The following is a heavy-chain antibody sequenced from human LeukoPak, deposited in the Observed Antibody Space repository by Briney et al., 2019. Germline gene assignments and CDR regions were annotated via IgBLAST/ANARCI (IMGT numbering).Heavy chain of an antibody. Sequence: PGRSLRLSCAASGFTFHDYAMHWVRQAPGKGLEWVSGLSWSGATIGYADSVKGRFTISRDNARNSLYLQMNSLRAEDTAFYYCAKGDTSSWFPYFDFWGQGTLVTVSS. J-gene: IGHJ4*02. V-gene: IGHV3-9*01. CDR3: AKGDTSSWFPYFDF. CDR2: LSWSGATI. D-gene: IGHD6-13*01. CDR1: GFTFHDYA.